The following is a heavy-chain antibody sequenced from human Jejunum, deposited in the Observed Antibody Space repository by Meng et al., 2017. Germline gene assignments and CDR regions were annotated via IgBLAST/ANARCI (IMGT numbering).Heavy chain of an antibody. Sequence: GESLKISCAASGFSFGTHWMSWVRQAPGKGLEWVSNMRPDGSEIYYMDSVRGRFAISRDNDKNSLYLQNNSLRAEDTAVYYCARTIMGGRKFDYWGLGTLVTVSS. CDR2: MRPDGSEI. CDR3: ARTIMGGRKFDY. CDR1: GFSFGTHW. J-gene: IGHJ4*02. D-gene: IGHD1-26*01. V-gene: IGHV3-7*01.